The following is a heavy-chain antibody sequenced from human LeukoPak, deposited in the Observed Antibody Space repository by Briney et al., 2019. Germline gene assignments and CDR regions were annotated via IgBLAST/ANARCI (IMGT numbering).Heavy chain of an antibody. D-gene: IGHD2-15*01. CDR2: VYYSGST. Sequence: PSETLSLTCVVSGGSVSGYYWGWIRQPPGRGLEWIGYVYYSGSTNYNPSFKSRVTISVDTSRNQFSLQLSSVTAADTAVYYCARIHRYCSGGACYVLDNWGQGTLVAVSS. J-gene: IGHJ4*02. CDR1: GGSVSGYY. V-gene: IGHV4-59*02. CDR3: ARIHRYCSGGACYVLDN.